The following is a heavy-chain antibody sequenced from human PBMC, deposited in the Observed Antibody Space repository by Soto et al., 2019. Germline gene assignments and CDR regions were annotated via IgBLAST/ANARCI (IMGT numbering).Heavy chain of an antibody. CDR1: GGSISSGDYY. J-gene: IGHJ4*02. D-gene: IGHD3-3*01. Sequence: TLSLTCTVSGGSISSGDYYWSWIRQPPGKGLEWIGYIYYSGSTYYNPSLKSRVTISVDTSKNQFSLKLSSVTAADTAVYYCASGIYDFWTRYYFDYWGQGTLVTVSS. V-gene: IGHV4-30-4*01. CDR3: ASGIYDFWTRYYFDY. CDR2: IYYSGST.